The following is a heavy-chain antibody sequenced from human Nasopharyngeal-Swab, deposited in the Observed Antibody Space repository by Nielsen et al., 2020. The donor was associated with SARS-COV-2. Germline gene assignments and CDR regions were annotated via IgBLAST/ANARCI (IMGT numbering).Heavy chain of an antibody. J-gene: IGHJ4*02. CDR2: IYYSGST. D-gene: IGHD5-18*01. CDR3: ARLYSYGYKFDY. V-gene: IGHV4-59*08. Sequence: SETLSLTCTVFGGSISTYYWSWIRQAPGKGLEWIGYIYYSGSTNYNPSLKSRVTISVDTSKNQFSLKLSSVTAADTAVYYCARLYSYGYKFDYWGQGTLVTVSS. CDR1: GGSISTYY.